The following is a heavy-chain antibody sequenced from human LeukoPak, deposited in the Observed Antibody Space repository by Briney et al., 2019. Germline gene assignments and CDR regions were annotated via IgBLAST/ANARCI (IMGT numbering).Heavy chain of an antibody. V-gene: IGHV3-23*01. CDR2: ISENGETT. Sequence: GGSLRLSCAASGFTFSSYSMNWVRQAPGKGLEWVSLISENGETTYHADSVKGRFAVSRDISKNALYLQMSSLRVDDTAIYYCAKDAPLSVAVDHWGQGTLVIVSS. CDR1: GFTFSSYS. CDR3: AKDAPLSVAVDH. J-gene: IGHJ4*02. D-gene: IGHD6-19*01.